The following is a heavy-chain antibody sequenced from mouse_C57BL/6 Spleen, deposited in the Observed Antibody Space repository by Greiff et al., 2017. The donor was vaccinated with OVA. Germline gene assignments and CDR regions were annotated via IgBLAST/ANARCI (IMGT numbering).Heavy chain of an antibody. D-gene: IGHD3-3*01. CDR1: GYTFTSYW. Sequence: VQLQESGAELVKPGASVKLSCKASGYTFTSYWMQWVKQRPGQGLEWIGEIDPSDSYTNYNQKFKGKATLTVDTSSSTAYMQLSSLTSEDSAVYYCARRAYSDYWGQGTTLTVSS. CDR2: IDPSDSYT. J-gene: IGHJ2*01. V-gene: IGHV1-50*01. CDR3: ARRAYSDY.